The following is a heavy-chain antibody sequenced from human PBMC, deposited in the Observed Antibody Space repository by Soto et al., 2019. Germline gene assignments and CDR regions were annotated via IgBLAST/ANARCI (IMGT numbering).Heavy chain of an antibody. D-gene: IGHD1-26*01. V-gene: IGHV4-39*01. CDR1: GGSITSNAYY. CDR2: IYYSGSA. CDR3: ARRPKRGSYSWCFDY. J-gene: IGHJ4*02. Sequence: SETLSLTCTVSGGSITSNAYYWGWNRQPPGKGLEWLGYIYYSGSASYNPSLKSRVTMSVDTSKNQFSLKLSSVTAADTAVYYCARRPKRGSYSWCFDYWGQGTLVTVS.